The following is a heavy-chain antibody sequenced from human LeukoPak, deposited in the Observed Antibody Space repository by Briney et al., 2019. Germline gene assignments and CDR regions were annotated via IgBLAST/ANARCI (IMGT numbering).Heavy chain of an antibody. CDR2: ISAYNGNT. V-gene: IGHV1-18*04. Sequence: GSSVKVSRKSSGYTFTSYGISWVRQAPGQGLEWMGWISAYNGNTNYAQKLQGRVTMTTDTSTSTAYMELRSLRSDDTAVYYCARDRRGAILDYWGQGTLVTVSS. D-gene: IGHD3-16*02. CDR3: ARDRRGAILDY. CDR1: GYTFTSYG. J-gene: IGHJ4*02.